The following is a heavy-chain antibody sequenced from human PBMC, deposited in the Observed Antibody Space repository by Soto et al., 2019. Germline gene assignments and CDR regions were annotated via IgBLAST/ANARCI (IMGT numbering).Heavy chain of an antibody. J-gene: IGHJ4*02. D-gene: IGHD4-17*01. CDR1: GGTFSSYA. V-gene: IGHV1-69*06. CDR3: ARGPLHYGDQTAPPDY. Sequence: QVQLVQSGAEVKKPGSSVKVSCKASGGTFSSYAISWVRQAPGQGLEWMGGIIPIFGTANYAQKFQGRVTIPADKPTSTAYMELSSLRSEDTAVYYCARGPLHYGDQTAPPDYWGQGTLVTVSS. CDR2: IIPIFGTA.